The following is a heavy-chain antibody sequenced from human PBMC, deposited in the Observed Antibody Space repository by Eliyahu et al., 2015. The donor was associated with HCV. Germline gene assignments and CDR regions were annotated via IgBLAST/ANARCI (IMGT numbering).Heavy chain of an antibody. CDR3: ARDPDCSSTSCYPGYFDL. D-gene: IGHD2-2*01. CDR1: GGSISSYY. V-gene: IGHV4-59*01. CDR2: IYYSGST. Sequence: QVQLQESGPGLVKPSETLSLTCTVSGGSISSYYWSWIRQPPGKGLEWIGYIYYSGSTNYNPSLKSRVTISVDTSKNQFSLKLSSVTAADTAVYYCARDPDCSSTSCYPGYFDLWGRGTLVTVSS. J-gene: IGHJ2*01.